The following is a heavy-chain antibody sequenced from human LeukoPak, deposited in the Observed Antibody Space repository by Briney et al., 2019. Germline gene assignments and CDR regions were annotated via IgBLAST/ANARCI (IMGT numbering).Heavy chain of an antibody. CDR2: IYHSGST. Sequence: PSETLSLTCTVSGYSISSGYYWGWIRQPPGKGLEWIGSIYHSGSTYYNPSLKSRVTISVDTSKNQFYLKLSSVTAADTAVYYCARVYSSGWSAIDYWGQGTLVTVSS. D-gene: IGHD6-19*01. CDR1: GYSISSGYY. V-gene: IGHV4-38-2*02. CDR3: ARVYSSGWSAIDY. J-gene: IGHJ4*02.